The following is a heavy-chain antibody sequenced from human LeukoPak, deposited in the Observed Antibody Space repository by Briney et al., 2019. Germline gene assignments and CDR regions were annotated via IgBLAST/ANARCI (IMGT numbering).Heavy chain of an antibody. J-gene: IGHJ4*02. D-gene: IGHD2/OR15-2a*01. CDR3: VRDLNSFTVFDY. CDR1: GYTFTTFY. CDR2: ISTYNGNT. Sequence: ASVKVSCKASGYTFTTFYVSWVRQAPRQGLEWMGWISTYNGNTNYAQRLQGRVTMTTDTSTSTAYMEVRSLRSDDTAVYYCVRDLNSFTVFDYWGEGSLVTVSS. V-gene: IGHV1-18*04.